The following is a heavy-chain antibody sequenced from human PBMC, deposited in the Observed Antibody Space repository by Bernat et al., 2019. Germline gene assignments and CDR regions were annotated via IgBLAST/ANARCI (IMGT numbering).Heavy chain of an antibody. CDR3: ARQPDTANFDY. J-gene: IGHJ4*02. CDR1: GFTFSSYE. Sequence: EVQLVESGGGLVQPGGSLRLSCAASGFTFSSYELNWVRQAPGKGLEWISYISSSGSAIYYADSVKGRFTISRDNAKNSLYLQMNNLRAEDTAVYYCARQPDTANFDYWGQGTLVTVSS. CDR2: ISSSGSAI. D-gene: IGHD5-18*01. V-gene: IGHV3-48*03.